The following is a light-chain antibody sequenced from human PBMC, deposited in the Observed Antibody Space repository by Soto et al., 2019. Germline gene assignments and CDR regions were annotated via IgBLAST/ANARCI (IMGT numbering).Light chain of an antibody. Sequence: QSVLTQPASVSGSPGQSITISCTGTNSVVGGYNYVSWYQQHPGKAPKFMIYDVSNRPSGVSNRFSGSKSGNTASLTISGLQAEDEADYYCSSYTTSNTRQIVFGTGTNVTVL. CDR3: SSYTTSNTRQIV. CDR1: NSVVGGYNY. V-gene: IGLV2-14*01. J-gene: IGLJ1*01. CDR2: DVS.